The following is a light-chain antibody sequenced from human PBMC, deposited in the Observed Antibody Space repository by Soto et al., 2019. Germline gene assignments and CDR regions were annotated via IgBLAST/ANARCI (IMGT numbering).Light chain of an antibody. V-gene: IGKV2-28*01. J-gene: IGKJ2*01. CDR3: MQALQTPLT. CDR1: QSLLHTNSYNY. CDR2: MGS. Sequence: IVMTQSPLSLSVTPGEPASISCRSSQSLLHTNSYNYVDWYVQKPGQSPQVLIFMGSNRAPGVPDRFSGSETGTDFTLTISEVEAEDVGIYYCMQALQTPLTFGQGTKLE.